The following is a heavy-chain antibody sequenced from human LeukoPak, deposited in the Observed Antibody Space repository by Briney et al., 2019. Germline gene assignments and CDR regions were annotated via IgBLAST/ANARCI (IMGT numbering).Heavy chain of an antibody. D-gene: IGHD6-13*01. CDR2: IYSGGNT. CDR3: APFQHAGHAGGSVAY. CDR1: RFTFRNYA. V-gene: IGHV3-30*14. Sequence: GGSLRLACAASRFTFRNYAMHWVRQAPGKGLEWVAVIYSGGNTYYADSVKGRFTFARDNSQNTVYLQMTSLRAEDTPVYYCAPFQHAGHAGGSVAYWGQGTLVTVSP. J-gene: IGHJ4*02.